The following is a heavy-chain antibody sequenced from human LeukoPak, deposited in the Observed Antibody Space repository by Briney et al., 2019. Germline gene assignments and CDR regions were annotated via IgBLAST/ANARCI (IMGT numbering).Heavy chain of an antibody. V-gene: IGHV4-59*12. CDR2: IYYSGST. CDR1: GGSISSYY. D-gene: IGHD3-10*01. Sequence: SETLSLTCTVSGGSISSYYWSWIRQPPGKGLEWIGYIYYSGSTNYNPSLKGRVTISVDTSKNQFSLKLSSVTAADTAVYYCSRGITPYYFDYWGQGALVTVSS. J-gene: IGHJ4*02. CDR3: SRGITPYYFDY.